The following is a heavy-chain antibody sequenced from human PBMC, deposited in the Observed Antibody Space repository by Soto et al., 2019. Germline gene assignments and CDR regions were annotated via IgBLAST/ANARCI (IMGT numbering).Heavy chain of an antibody. J-gene: IGHJ6*02. V-gene: IGHV4-59*01. CDR2: IYYSGST. CDR3: ARWGLGPYCSGGSCYLGYYYYGMDV. Sequence: SETLSLTCTVSGGSISSYYWSWIRQPPGKGLEGIGYIYYSGSTNYNPSLKSRVTISVDTSKNQFSLKLSSVTAADTAVYYCARWGLGPYCSGGSCYLGYYYYGMDVWGQGTTVTVSS. D-gene: IGHD2-15*01. CDR1: GGSISSYY.